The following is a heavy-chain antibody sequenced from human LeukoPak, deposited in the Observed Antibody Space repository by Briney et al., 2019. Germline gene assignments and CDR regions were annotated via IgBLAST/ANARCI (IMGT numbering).Heavy chain of an antibody. CDR2: ISYDGSNE. CDR1: GFTFSSYA. Sequence: GGSLGLSCAASGFTFSSYAMHWVRQAPGKGLEWVAVISYDGSNEYYADSVKGRFTISRDNSKNTLYLQMNSLRAEDTAVYYCAIIPSKGFDYWGQGTLVTVSS. CDR3: AIIPSKGFDY. D-gene: IGHD4-11*01. J-gene: IGHJ4*02. V-gene: IGHV3-30-3*01.